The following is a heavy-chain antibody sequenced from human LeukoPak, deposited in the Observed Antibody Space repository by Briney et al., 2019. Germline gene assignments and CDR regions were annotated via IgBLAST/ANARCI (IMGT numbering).Heavy chain of an antibody. CDR2: INPSGGST. D-gene: IGHD6-6*01. J-gene: IGHJ5*02. V-gene: IGHV1-46*01. CDR3: ARERIRIAARPDWFDP. Sequence: ASVKVSCKASGYTFTSYYMHWVRQAPGQGLEWMGIINPSGGSTSYAQKFQGRVTMTRDTSTSTVYMELSSLRSEDTAVYYCARERIRIAARPDWFDPWGQGTLVTVSS. CDR1: GYTFTSYY.